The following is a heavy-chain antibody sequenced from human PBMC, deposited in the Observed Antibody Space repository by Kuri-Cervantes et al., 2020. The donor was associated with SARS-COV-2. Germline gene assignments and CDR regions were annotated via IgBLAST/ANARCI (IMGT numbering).Heavy chain of an antibody. J-gene: IGHJ4*02. V-gene: IGHV4-59*01. Sequence: GSLRLSCTVSGGSISSYYWSWIRQPPGKGLEWIGYIYYSGSTNYNPSLKSRVTISVDTSKNQFSLKLSSVTAADTAVYYCARATYYYDSSGYYSDYWGQGTLVTVSS. CDR1: GGSISSYY. D-gene: IGHD3-22*01. CDR3: ARATYYYDSSGYYSDY. CDR2: IYYSGST.